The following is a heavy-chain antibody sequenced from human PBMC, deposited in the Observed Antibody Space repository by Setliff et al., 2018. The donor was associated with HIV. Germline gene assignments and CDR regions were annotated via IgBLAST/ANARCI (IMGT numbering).Heavy chain of an antibody. V-gene: IGHV1-69*13. CDR3: ARGTSDYGDSYFHSYMDV. Sequence: ASVKVSCKASGGSFHSHAFTWVRQAPGQGLEWMGGINPVFGTPNYAQRLQGRVTITADESTSTVYLELSSLRSEDTAVYYCARGTSDYGDSYFHSYMDVWGKGPTVTVSS. CDR2: INPVFGTP. J-gene: IGHJ6*03. D-gene: IGHD4-17*01. CDR1: GGSFHSHA.